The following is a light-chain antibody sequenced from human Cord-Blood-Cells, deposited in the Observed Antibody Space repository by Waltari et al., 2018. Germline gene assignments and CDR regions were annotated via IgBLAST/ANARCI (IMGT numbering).Light chain of an antibody. V-gene: IGLV2-23*01. CDR1: SSDVGSYNL. CDR2: EGS. Sequence: QSALTQPASVSGSPGQSITISCTGTSSDVGSYNLVSWYQQHPGKAPKLMIYEGSKRPAGVSKRFSGAKSGNTAARTISGLQAEDGADYYVCSYAGSSTHVVFGGGTKLTVL. J-gene: IGLJ2*01. CDR3: CSYAGSSTHVV.